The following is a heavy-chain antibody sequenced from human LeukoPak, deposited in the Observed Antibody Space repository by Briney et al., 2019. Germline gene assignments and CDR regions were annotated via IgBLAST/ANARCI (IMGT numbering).Heavy chain of an antibody. CDR1: GDSVSSNNTA. CDR3: ARGTWGSTYYFDY. CDR2: TYYGSKWYS. D-gene: IGHD7-27*01. Sequence: SQTLSLTCAISGDSVSSNNTAWNWIRQSPSRGLEWLGRTYYGSKWYSNYAVSVRSRIIINPDTSKNQFSLQLNSVTLEDTALYYCARGTWGSTYYFDYWGQGSLVTVSS. J-gene: IGHJ4*02. V-gene: IGHV6-1*01.